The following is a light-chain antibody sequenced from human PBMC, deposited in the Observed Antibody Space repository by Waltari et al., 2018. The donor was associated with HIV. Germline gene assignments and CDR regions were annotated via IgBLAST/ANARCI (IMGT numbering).Light chain of an antibody. CDR3: CSYASNYILI. Sequence: QSALTQPRSVSGSPGQSVTISCTGTSSDVGGYDYVSWYQQHTGKAPKVRISEVSRRPSGVPDRFSAAKSGNTASLTISGLQAADEADYFCCSYASNYILIFGGGTKLTVL. V-gene: IGLV2-11*01. CDR2: EVS. J-gene: IGLJ2*01. CDR1: SSDVGGYDY.